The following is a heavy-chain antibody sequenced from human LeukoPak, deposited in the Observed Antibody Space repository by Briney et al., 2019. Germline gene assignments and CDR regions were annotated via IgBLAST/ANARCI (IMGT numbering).Heavy chain of an antibody. CDR3: AREKGYSGGYSLDY. D-gene: IGHD1-26*01. Sequence: SETLSLTCTVSGGSITGYYWTWIRQPPGKGLEWIGYIYYSGNTNYNPSLKSRVTISVDTSKNQFSLRLSSVTAADTAVYYCAREKGYSGGYSLDYWGQGTLVTVSS. V-gene: IGHV4-59*01. CDR1: GGSITGYY. J-gene: IGHJ4*02. CDR2: IYYSGNT.